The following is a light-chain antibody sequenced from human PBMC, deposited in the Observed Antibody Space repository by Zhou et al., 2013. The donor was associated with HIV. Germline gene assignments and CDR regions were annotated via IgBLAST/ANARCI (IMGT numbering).Light chain of an antibody. CDR3: QQYNNWLRT. J-gene: IGKJ2*01. Sequence: EIVLTQSPGTLSLSPGERATLSCRASQSIRDTYLAWYQQKVGQAPRLLIYGTSSRAPGIPDRFIGGGSGTEFTLTISSLQSEDFAVYSCQQYNNWLRTFGQGTKLEIK. CDR1: QSIRDTY. CDR2: GTS. V-gene: IGKV3D-15*01.